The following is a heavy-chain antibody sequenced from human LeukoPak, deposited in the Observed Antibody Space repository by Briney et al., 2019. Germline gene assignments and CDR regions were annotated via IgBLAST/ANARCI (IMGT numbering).Heavy chain of an antibody. CDR2: ISPDGSKT. J-gene: IGHJ4*02. D-gene: IGHD5/OR15-5a*01. V-gene: IGHV3-7*05. CDR3: LSNSGH. Sequence: GGSLRLSCAASGFTFSSYAMSWVRQAPGRGLEWVANISPDGSKTMFEDSVKGRFTISRDNAKSSMLLQMSSLRAEDTAVYYCLSNSGHWGQGTRVTVSS. CDR1: GFTFSSYA.